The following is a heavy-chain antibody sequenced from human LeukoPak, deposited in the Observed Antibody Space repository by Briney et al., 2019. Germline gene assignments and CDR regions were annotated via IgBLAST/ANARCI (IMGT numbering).Heavy chain of an antibody. CDR1: GGSISSGDYY. CDR3: ARVHSSTSCYGGYCWYFAL. CDR2: IYYSGST. Sequence: PSQTLSLTCTVSGGSISSGDYYGSWSRQPPGRGLEWIGYIYYSGSTYYNPSLKSRVTISVDTSKNQFSLQLSSVTAADTAVYYCARVHSSTSCYGGYCWYFALWGRGTLVTVSS. D-gene: IGHD2-2*01. V-gene: IGHV4-30-4*01. J-gene: IGHJ2*01.